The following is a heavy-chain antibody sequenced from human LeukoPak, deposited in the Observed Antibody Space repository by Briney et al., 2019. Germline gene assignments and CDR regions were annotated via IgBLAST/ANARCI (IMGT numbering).Heavy chain of an antibody. J-gene: IGHJ2*01. D-gene: IGHD1-20*01. CDR2: IKEDGSEK. V-gene: IGHV3-7*04. CDR1: GFPFSIYW. CDR3: ARGRELFGLGNNWCRYSDF. Sequence: AGGSLRLSCAASGFPFSIYWMSWVRQTLGKGLEWVANIKEDGSEKYYVDSVKGRFTISRDNAKNSLYLQMNSLRAEDTAVYYCARGRELFGLGNNWCRYSDFWGRGTLVTVSS.